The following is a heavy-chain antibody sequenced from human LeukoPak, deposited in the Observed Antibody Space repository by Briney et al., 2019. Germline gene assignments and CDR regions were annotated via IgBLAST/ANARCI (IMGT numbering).Heavy chain of an antibody. J-gene: IGHJ4*02. CDR3: ARAYSGYDRGDY. CDR2: ISSSSSYI. V-gene: IGHV3-21*01. Sequence: GGSLRLSCAASGFTFSSYSMNWVRQAPGKGLEWVSSISSSSSYIYYADSVKGRFTISRDNAKNSLYLQVNSLRAEDTAVYYCARAYSGYDRGDYWGQGTLVTVSS. CDR1: GFTFSSYS. D-gene: IGHD5-12*01.